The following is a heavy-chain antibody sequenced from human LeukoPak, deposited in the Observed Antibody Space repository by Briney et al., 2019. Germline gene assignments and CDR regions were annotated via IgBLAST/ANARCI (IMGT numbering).Heavy chain of an antibody. D-gene: IGHD3-22*01. CDR1: GYTFTGYY. V-gene: IGHV1-2*06. J-gene: IGHJ4*02. CDR3: ARVSYYHDSSGYYYFDY. CDR2: INPNSSGT. Sequence: ASVKVSCKASGYTFTGYYMHWVRQAPGQGLEWMGRINPNSSGTNYAQKFPGRVSMTRDTSISTAYMELSRLRSDDTAVYYCARVSYYHDSSGYYYFDYWGQGTLVTVSS.